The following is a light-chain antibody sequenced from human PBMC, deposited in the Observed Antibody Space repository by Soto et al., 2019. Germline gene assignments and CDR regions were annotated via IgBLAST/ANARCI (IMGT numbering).Light chain of an antibody. Sequence: DIVMTQSPFSLSASVGERVTISCRASQSICNYLNWYQQKPGKAPNLLIFVESNLDAGVPYRFSGSGSGTYFTLTINSVEAEDVGIYYCKQYDHLSLTFGGGTKVDIK. CDR1: QSICNY. CDR2: VES. CDR3: KQYDHLSLT. J-gene: IGKJ4*01. V-gene: IGKV1-33*01.